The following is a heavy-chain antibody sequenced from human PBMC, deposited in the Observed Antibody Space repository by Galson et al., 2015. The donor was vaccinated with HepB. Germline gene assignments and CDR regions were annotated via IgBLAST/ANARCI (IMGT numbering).Heavy chain of an antibody. D-gene: IGHD2-2*01. CDR1: GFTFSGSA. CDR3: TKGYQLLSNWFDP. V-gene: IGHV3-73*01. CDR2: IRSKANSYAT. J-gene: IGHJ5*02. Sequence: SLRLSCAASGFTFSGSAMHWVRQASGKGLEWVGRIRSKANSYATAYAASVKGRFTISRDDSKNTAYLQMNSLKSEDTAVYYCTKGYQLLSNWFDPWGQGTLVTVSS.